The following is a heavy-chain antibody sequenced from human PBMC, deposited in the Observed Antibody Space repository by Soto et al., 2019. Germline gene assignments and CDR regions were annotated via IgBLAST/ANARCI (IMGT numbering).Heavy chain of an antibody. D-gene: IGHD4-4*01. Sequence: LRLSCAASGFTFASFGMHWVRQAPGEGLEWVAIISNNGDYESYADSVKGRFTISRDNSNNTLSLQLNSLRTEDAAMYYCAKVFAGSYSNFFDFWGPGTPVTVSS. CDR2: ISNNGDYE. V-gene: IGHV3-30*18. CDR3: AKVFAGSYSNFFDF. CDR1: GFTFASFG. J-gene: IGHJ4*02.